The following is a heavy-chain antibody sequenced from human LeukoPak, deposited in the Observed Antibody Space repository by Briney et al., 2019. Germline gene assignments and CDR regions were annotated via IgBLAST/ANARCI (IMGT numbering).Heavy chain of an antibody. CDR2: IYYSENT. Sequence: SETLSLTCTVSGGSISSPYWSWIRQPPGKGLDWIGYIYYSENTNYNPSLKSRVTISQDTSKNQFSLRLNSVTAADTAVYYCARHYSPYDSSGFYYYFDYWGQGILVTVSS. V-gene: IGHV4-59*08. D-gene: IGHD3-22*01. CDR3: ARHYSPYDSSGFYYYFDY. J-gene: IGHJ4*02. CDR1: GGSISSPY.